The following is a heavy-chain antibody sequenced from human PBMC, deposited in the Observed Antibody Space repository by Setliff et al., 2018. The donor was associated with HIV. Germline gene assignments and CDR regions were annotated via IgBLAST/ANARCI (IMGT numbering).Heavy chain of an antibody. D-gene: IGHD3-10*01. CDR3: ARDWELRTIGWEARFDY. V-gene: IGHV3-53*01. J-gene: IGHJ4*02. Sequence: PGGSLRLSCAASGFTVSSNYMTWVRQAPGKGLEWVAIIYSDDTTYYANSVKGRFTISRDNSKNSLYLQMNSLRVEDTAVYYCARDWELRTIGWEARFDYWGQGTLVTVSS. CDR1: GFTVSSNY. CDR2: IYSDDTT.